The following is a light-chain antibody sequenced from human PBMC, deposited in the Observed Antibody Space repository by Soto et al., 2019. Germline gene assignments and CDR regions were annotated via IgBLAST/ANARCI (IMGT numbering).Light chain of an antibody. Sequence: SYELTQPPSVSVSPGQTARITCSGDALPKQYAYWYQQKPGQAPVLVIYKDSERPSGIPERFSGSSSGTTVTLTISGVQAEDEAXXYCQSADSSGTYVVFGGGTKLTVL. CDR1: ALPKQY. CDR3: QSADSSGTYVV. CDR2: KDS. J-gene: IGLJ2*01. V-gene: IGLV3-25*03.